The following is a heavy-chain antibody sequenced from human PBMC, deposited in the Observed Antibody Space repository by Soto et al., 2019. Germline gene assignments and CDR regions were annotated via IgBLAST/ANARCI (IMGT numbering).Heavy chain of an antibody. CDR1: GFTFSSYD. Sequence: GGSLRLSCAASGFTFSSYDMHWVRQATGKGLEWVSAIGTAGDTYYPGSVKGRFTISRENAKNSLYLQMNSLRAEDTAVYYCARGWSEVATRIYFDYWGQGTLVTVSS. CDR3: ARGWSEVATRIYFDY. J-gene: IGHJ4*02. D-gene: IGHD5-12*01. V-gene: IGHV3-13*01. CDR2: IGTAGDT.